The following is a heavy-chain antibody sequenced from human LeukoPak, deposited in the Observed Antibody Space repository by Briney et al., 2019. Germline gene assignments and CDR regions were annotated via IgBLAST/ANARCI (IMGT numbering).Heavy chain of an antibody. CDR2: ISAYNGNT. J-gene: IGHJ6*03. CDR1: GYTFTSYG. CDR3: ARGLSGSYEIYYYYYMDV. D-gene: IGHD1-26*01. V-gene: IGHV1-18*01. Sequence: GASVKVSCKASGYTFTSYGISWVRQAPGQGLEWMGWISAYNGNTNYAQKLQGRVTMTTDTSTSTAYMELRSLRSDDTAVYYCARGLSGSYEIYYYYYMDVWGKGTTVTVSS.